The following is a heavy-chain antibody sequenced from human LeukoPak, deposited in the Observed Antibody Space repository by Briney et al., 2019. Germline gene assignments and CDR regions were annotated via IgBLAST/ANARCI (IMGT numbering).Heavy chain of an antibody. Sequence: SGGSLRLSCAASGFMFTSYSMNWVRQAPGKGLEWVAYISSPSTNIYYVDSVKGRFTISRDNAKNSLYLQMNSLRDEDTAVYYCASESYWGSSGKGFDCWGQGTLVTVSS. CDR2: ISSPSTNI. J-gene: IGHJ4*02. D-gene: IGHD7-27*01. V-gene: IGHV3-48*02. CDR3: ASESYWGSSGKGFDC. CDR1: GFMFTSYS.